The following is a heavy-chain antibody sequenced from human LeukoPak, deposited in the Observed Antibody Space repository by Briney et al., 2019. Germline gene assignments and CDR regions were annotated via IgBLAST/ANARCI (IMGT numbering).Heavy chain of an antibody. V-gene: IGHV3-7*05. Sequence: GGSLRLSCAASGFTFNTFWMSWVRQAPGKGPEWVANIKQDGGERHYVDSVKGRFTISRDNAESSLYLQMNSLRADDTAIYYCARDNGGTGRVYWGQGALVTVSS. CDR3: ARDNGGTGRVY. CDR2: IKQDGGER. D-gene: IGHD6-13*01. J-gene: IGHJ1*01. CDR1: GFTFNTFW.